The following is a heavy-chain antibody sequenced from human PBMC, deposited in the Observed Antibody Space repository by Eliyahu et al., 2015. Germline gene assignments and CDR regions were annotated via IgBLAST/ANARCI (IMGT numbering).Heavy chain of an antibody. CDR1: GFTFTSSA. Sequence: QMQLVQSGPEVKKPGTSVKVSCKASGFTFTSSAVQWVRXARGQRLEWIGWIVVGSGNTNYAQKFQERVTITRDMSTSTAYMELSSLRSEDTAVYYCATLRDGGYDYYFDYWGQGTLVTVSS. D-gene: IGHD5-12*01. V-gene: IGHV1-58*01. J-gene: IGHJ4*02. CDR3: ATLRDGGYDYYFDY. CDR2: IVVGSGNT.